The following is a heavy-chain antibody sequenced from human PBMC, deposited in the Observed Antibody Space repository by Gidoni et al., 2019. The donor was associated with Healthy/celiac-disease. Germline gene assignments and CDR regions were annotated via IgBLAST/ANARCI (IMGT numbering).Heavy chain of an antibody. CDR3: ARRAIAAAGLDY. D-gene: IGHD6-13*01. J-gene: IGHJ4*02. Sequence: QVQLPQWGAGLLKPSDTLSLTCAVYGGSFSGYYWSWIRQPPGKGLEWIGESTHSGSTKYNPSLKSRVTRSVDTTKNQYSLKLSSVTAADTAVYYCARRAIAAAGLDYWGQGTLVTVSS. CDR2: STHSGST. CDR1: GGSFSGYY. V-gene: IGHV4-34*01.